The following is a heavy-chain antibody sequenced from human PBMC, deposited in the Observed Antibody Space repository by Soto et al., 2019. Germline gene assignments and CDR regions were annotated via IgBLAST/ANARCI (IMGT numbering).Heavy chain of an antibody. V-gene: IGHV3-30*18. CDR1: GFTFSSYG. Sequence: GGSLRLSCAASGFTFSSYGMHWVRQAPGKGLEWVAVISYDGSNKYYADSVKGRFTISRDNSKNTLYLQMNSLRAEDTAVYYCAKSITMVGEGYFDYWGQGTLVTVSS. J-gene: IGHJ4*02. D-gene: IGHD3-10*02. CDR3: AKSITMVGEGYFDY. CDR2: ISYDGSNK.